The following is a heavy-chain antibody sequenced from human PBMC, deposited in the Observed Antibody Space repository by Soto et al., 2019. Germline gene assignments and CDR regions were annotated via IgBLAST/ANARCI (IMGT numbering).Heavy chain of an antibody. CDR1: GGSISSGGYY. CDR3: ARGTHAPPYYFDY. J-gene: IGHJ4*02. V-gene: IGHV4-31*03. CDR2: IYYSGST. D-gene: IGHD2-2*01. Sequence: QVQLQESGPGLVKPSQTLSLTCTVPGGSISSGGYYWSWIRQHPGKGLEWIGYIYYSGSTYYNRSLKSRVTISVDTSKNQFSPKLSSVTAADTAVYYCARGTHAPPYYFDYWGQGTLVTVSS.